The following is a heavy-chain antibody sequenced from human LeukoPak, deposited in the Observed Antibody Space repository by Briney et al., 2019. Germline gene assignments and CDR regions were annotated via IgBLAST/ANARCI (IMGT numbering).Heavy chain of an antibody. CDR2: IYTSGST. D-gene: IGHD2-21*01. Sequence: SETLSLTCTVSGGSINSYYWSWIRQPAGKGLEWIGRIYTSGSTNYNPSLKSRVTMSVDTSKNQFSLKLSSVTAADTAVYYCARYQTYYDAFDIWAKGQWSPSLQ. J-gene: IGHJ3*02. V-gene: IGHV4-4*07. CDR3: ARYQTYYDAFDI. CDR1: GGSINSYY.